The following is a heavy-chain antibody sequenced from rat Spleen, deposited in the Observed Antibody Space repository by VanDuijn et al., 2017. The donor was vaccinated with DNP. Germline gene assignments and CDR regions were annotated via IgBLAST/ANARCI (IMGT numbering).Heavy chain of an antibody. CDR3: ARDNYGTSGALDP. V-gene: IGHV5-17*01. CDR1: GFTFSDYA. J-gene: IGHJ4*01. D-gene: IGHD1-11*01. Sequence: EVQLVESGGGLVQPGRSLKLSCPASGFTFSDYAMAWARQAPGKGLEWVATISYDGLRTYYRDSVKGRFTISRDDSKATLYLQMDSLRSDDTATYYCARDNYGTSGALDPWGQGTSVTVS. CDR2: ISYDGLRT.